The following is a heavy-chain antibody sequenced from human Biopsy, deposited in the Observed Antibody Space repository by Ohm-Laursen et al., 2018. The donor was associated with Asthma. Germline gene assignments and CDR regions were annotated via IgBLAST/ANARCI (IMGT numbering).Heavy chain of an antibody. V-gene: IGHV3-30*01. D-gene: IGHD1-1*01. Sequence: SLRPSCAAAGFSFSNFAIHWVRQAPGKGLEWVGVISKDASTQDYADSVKGRFTMARDNSKNTLDLQMNSLREEDTAVYYCVRDGTDDAFDIWGQGTVVSVSS. J-gene: IGHJ3*02. CDR1: GFSFSNFA. CDR3: VRDGTDDAFDI. CDR2: ISKDASTQ.